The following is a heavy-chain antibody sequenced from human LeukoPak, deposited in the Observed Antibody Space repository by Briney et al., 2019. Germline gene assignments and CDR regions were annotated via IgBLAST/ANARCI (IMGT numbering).Heavy chain of an antibody. CDR3: TRAYSTGWLGINDY. D-gene: IGHD6-19*01. V-gene: IGHV3-49*04. J-gene: IGHJ4*02. CDR1: GFTFSDYA. CDR2: IRNKANGGTA. Sequence: GGSLRLSSTASGFTFSDYAVTWVRHAPGKGLEWVGFIRNKANGGTADYAASVKGRFTISRDDSKTIAYLQMNSLKTEDTAVYYCTRAYSTGWLGINDYWGQGALVTVSS.